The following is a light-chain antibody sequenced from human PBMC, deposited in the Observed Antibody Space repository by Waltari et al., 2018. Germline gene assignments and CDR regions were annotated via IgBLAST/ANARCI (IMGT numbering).Light chain of an antibody. Sequence: SYVLTQPPSVSVAPGNTATITCGGTNFGSKDVHWDQQKPGQPPMLVGHEDSDRPSGIPDRFCGSTSGNTATLTISRVEAGDEADYYCQVWDRSYDQWVFGGGTKLTVL. CDR2: EDS. CDR1: NFGSKD. J-gene: IGLJ3*02. CDR3: QVWDRSYDQWV. V-gene: IGLV3-21*03.